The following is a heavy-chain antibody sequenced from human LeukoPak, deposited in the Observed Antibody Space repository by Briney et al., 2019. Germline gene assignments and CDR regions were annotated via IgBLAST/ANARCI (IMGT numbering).Heavy chain of an antibody. J-gene: IGHJ2*01. Sequence: PSETLSLTCAVYGGSFRGYYWSWIRQPPGKGLEWIGYIYYSGSTNYNPSLKSRVTISVDTSKNQFSLKLSSVTAADTAVYYCARDGWFYGGADTQDWYFDLWGRGTLVTVSS. CDR2: IYYSGST. CDR1: GGSFRGYY. V-gene: IGHV4-59*01. D-gene: IGHD4-23*01. CDR3: ARDGWFYGGADTQDWYFDL.